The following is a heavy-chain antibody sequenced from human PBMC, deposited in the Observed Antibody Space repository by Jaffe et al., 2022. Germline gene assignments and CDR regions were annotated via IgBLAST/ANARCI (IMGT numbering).Heavy chain of an antibody. CDR3: AKSGHPNYYYYYMDV. V-gene: IGHV3-43D*04. D-gene: IGHD5-12*01. Sequence: EVQLVESGGVVVQPGGSLRLSCAASGFTFDDYAMHWVRQAPGKGLEWVSLISWDGGSTYYADSVKGRFTISRDNSKNSLYLQMNSLRAEDTALYYCAKSGHPNYYYYYMDVWGKGTTVTVSS. CDR1: GFTFDDYA. CDR2: ISWDGGST. J-gene: IGHJ6*03.